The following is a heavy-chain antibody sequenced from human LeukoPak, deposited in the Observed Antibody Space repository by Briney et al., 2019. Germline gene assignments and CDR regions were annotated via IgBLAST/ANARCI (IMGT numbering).Heavy chain of an antibody. CDR2: IYYSGST. V-gene: IGHV4-59*01. CDR3: ARDSGYYYAGFDY. D-gene: IGHD3-22*01. Sequence: SETLSLTCTVSGGSITNYYWSWIRQPPGKGLEWIGYIYYSGSTNYNPSLRSRVTISVDTSKNQFSLKLSSVSAADTAAYYCARDSGYYYAGFDYWGQGTLVTVSS. J-gene: IGHJ4*02. CDR1: GGSITNYY.